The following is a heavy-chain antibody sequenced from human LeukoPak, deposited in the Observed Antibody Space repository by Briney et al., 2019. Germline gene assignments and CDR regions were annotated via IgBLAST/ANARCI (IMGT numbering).Heavy chain of an antibody. J-gene: IGHJ4*02. Sequence: GGSLRLSCAASGFTFSNYAMSWVRQAPGKGLEWVSTISGSGKNTYYADSVKGRFTISRDNSKNTLYLQMNSLRAEDTAVYYCAKYTGDIVVVVAATFDYWGQGTLVTVSS. CDR1: GFTFSNYA. V-gene: IGHV3-23*01. CDR3: AKYTGDIVVVVAATFDY. D-gene: IGHD2-15*01. CDR2: ISGSGKNT.